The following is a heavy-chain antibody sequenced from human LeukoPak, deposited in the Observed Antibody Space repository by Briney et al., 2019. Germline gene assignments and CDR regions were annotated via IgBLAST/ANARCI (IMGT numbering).Heavy chain of an antibody. D-gene: IGHD5-18*01. V-gene: IGHV1-2*02. CDR3: ARDPGYSSPRGDY. J-gene: IGHJ4*02. CDR2: INPNSGGT. Sequence: GASVKVSCKAYVYTFTGYFMHWVRQAPGQGLEWMGWINPNSGGTHYAQKFQGRVTMTRDTSISTASMELSRLRSDDTAVYYCARDPGYSSPRGDYWGQGTLVTVSS. CDR1: VYTFTGYF.